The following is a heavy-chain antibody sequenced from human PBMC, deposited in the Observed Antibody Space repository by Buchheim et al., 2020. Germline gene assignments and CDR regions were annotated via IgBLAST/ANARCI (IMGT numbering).Heavy chain of an antibody. V-gene: IGHV4-4*02. CDR2: VYPSEST. CDR3: ARGETTKWYFDL. D-gene: IGHD4-17*01. J-gene: IGHJ2*01. Sequence: QVQLQESGPGLVKPSGTLSLTCAVSGGSISSSNWWNWVRQPPGKGLEWIGEVYPSESTNYTPSLKSRVTISLDKSNNQFSLKVNSLTAADTAVYYCARGETTKWYFDLWGRGTL. CDR1: GGSISSSNW.